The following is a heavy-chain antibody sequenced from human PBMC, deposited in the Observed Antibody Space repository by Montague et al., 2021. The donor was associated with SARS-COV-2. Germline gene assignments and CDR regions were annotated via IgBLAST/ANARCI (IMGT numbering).Heavy chain of an antibody. CDR3: ARRVTGTTVHYYYYGMDV. J-gene: IGHJ6*02. Sequence: SETLSLTCTVSGGSISSSSYYWGWIRQPPGKGLEWIGSIYYSGSTYYNPFLKSRVTISVDTSKNQFSLKLSSVTAADTAVYYCARRVTGTTVHYYYYGMDVWGQGTTVTVSS. CDR1: GGSISSSSYY. CDR2: IYYSGST. D-gene: IGHD1-20*01. V-gene: IGHV4-39*01.